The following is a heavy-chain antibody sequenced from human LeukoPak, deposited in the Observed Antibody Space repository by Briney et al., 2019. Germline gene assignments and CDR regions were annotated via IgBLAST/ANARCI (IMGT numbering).Heavy chain of an antibody. CDR1: GFTFSSYA. D-gene: IGHD3-9*01. V-gene: IGHV3-23*01. Sequence: GGSLRLSCAASGFTFSSYAMSWVRQAPGKGLEWASAISSSGGTTYYAGSVKGRFTISRDNSRNTLYPQMISLRAEDTAVYYCARDPPDILTGYFLRTGFDYWGQGTLVTVSS. CDR2: ISSSGGTT. CDR3: ARDPPDILTGYFLRTGFDY. J-gene: IGHJ4*02.